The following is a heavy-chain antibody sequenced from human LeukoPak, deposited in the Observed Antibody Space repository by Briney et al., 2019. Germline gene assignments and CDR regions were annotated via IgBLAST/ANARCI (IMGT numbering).Heavy chain of an antibody. V-gene: IGHV3-30-3*01. J-gene: IGHJ6*02. D-gene: IGHD2-2*01. Sequence: GGSLRLSCAASGFTFSSYAMHWVRQAPGKGLEWVAVISYDGSNKYYADSVKGRFTISRDNSKNTLYLQMNSLRAEDTAVYYCARDRYQLLRRWYYGMDVWGQGTTVTVSS. CDR1: GFTFSSYA. CDR2: ISYDGSNK. CDR3: ARDRYQLLRRWYYGMDV.